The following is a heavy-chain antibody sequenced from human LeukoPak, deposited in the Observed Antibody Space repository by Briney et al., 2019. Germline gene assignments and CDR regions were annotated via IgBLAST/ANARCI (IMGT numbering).Heavy chain of an antibody. D-gene: IGHD3-10*01. CDR2: IYYSGST. CDR1: GGSISSYY. Sequence: KPSETLSLTCTVSGGSISSYYWSWIRQPPGKGLEWIGYIYYSGSTNYNPSLKSRVTISVDTSKNQFSLKLSSVTAADTAVYYCARDRPGSYWYFDLWGRGTLVTVSS. V-gene: IGHV4-59*01. J-gene: IGHJ2*01. CDR3: ARDRPGSYWYFDL.